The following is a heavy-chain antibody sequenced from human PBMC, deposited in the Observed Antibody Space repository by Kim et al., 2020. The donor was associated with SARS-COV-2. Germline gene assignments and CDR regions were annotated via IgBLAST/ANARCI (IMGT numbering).Heavy chain of an antibody. J-gene: IGHJ6*02. CDR3: ARAGAIAAADYYYYYGMDV. V-gene: IGHV4-4*02. CDR1: GGSISSSNW. D-gene: IGHD6-13*01. Sequence: SETLSLTCAVSGGSISSSNWWSWVRQPPGKGLEWIGEIYHSGSTNYNPSLKSRVTISVDKSKNQFSLKLSSVTAADTAVYYCARAGAIAAADYYYYYGMDVWGQGTTVTVSS. CDR2: IYHSGST.